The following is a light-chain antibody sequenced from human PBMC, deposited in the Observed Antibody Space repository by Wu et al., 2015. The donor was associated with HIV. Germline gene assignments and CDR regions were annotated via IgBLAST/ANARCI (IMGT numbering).Light chain of an antibody. J-gene: IGKJ3*01. CDR2: GAS. Sequence: EIVLTQSPGILSLSPGERATLSCRASQSVSSSYLAWYQQKPGQAPRLLIYGASSRATGIPDRFSGSGSGTDFTLTISRLEPEDFAVYYCQHYVSSLFTFGPGTKVNIK. V-gene: IGKV3-20*01. CDR3: QHYVSSLFT. CDR1: QSVSSSY.